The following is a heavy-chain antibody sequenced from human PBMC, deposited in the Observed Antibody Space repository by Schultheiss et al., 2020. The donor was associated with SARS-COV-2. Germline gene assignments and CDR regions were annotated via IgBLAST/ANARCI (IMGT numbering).Heavy chain of an antibody. CDR3: ARLISEEGYYYYYMDV. CDR1: GGSFSGYY. J-gene: IGHJ6*03. CDR2: IYTSGST. D-gene: IGHD3-16*01. Sequence: SETLSLTCAVYGGSFSGYYWSWIRQPPGKGLEWIGRIYTSGSTNYNPSLKSLVTISVDTSKNQFSLKLSSVTAADTAVYYCARLISEEGYYYYYMDVWGKGTTVTVSS. V-gene: IGHV4-59*10.